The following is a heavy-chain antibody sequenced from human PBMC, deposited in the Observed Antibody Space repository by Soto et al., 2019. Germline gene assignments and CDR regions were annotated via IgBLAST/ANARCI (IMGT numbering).Heavy chain of an antibody. Sequence: SQTLSLTCAISGDSVSSNSAAWNWIRQSPSRGLKWLGRTYYRSKWYNDYAVSVKSRITINPDTSKKQFSLQLNSVTPEDTAVYYCARDVDTGMVNWFDPWGQGTLVTVSS. D-gene: IGHD5-18*01. CDR3: ARDVDTGMVNWFDP. V-gene: IGHV6-1*01. CDR2: TYYRSKWYN. CDR1: GDSVSSNSAA. J-gene: IGHJ5*02.